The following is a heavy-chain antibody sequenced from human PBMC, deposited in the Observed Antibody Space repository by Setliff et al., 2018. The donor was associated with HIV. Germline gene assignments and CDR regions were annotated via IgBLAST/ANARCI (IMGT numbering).Heavy chain of an antibody. D-gene: IGHD6-19*01. J-gene: IGHJ3*02. CDR2: FDPEDGNT. CDR3: ATVSHTDVAAHDAFDI. CDR1: GYTLTELS. V-gene: IGHV1-24*01. Sequence: ASVKVSCKVSGYTLTELSRHWVRQAPGKGLEWMGGFDPEDGNTIYAQKFQGRVTMTADTSTDTAYMELSSLRSEDTAVYYCATVSHTDVAAHDAFDIWGQGTMVTVSS.